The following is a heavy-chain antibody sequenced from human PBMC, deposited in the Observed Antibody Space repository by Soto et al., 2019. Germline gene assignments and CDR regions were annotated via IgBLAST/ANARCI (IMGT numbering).Heavy chain of an antibody. J-gene: IGHJ6*02. V-gene: IGHV3-23*01. CDR2: ISGSGGST. D-gene: IGHD2-2*01. Sequence: GGSLRLSCAASGFTFSSYAMSWVRQAPGKGLEWVSAISGSGGSTYYADSVKGRFTISRDNSKNTLYLQMNSLRAEDTAVYYCAKSTSYESYYYGMDVWGQGTTVTVSS. CDR1: GFTFSSYA. CDR3: AKSTSYESYYYGMDV.